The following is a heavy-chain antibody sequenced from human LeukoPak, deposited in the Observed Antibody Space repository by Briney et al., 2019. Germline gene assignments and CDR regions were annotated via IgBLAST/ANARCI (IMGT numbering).Heavy chain of an antibody. J-gene: IGHJ4*02. CDR3: ARQGAGIFDY. V-gene: IGHV4-34*01. D-gene: IGHD3-16*01. Sequence: TSETLSLTCSVSGGSISSYYWSWIRQPPGKGLEWIGEINHSGSTNYNPSLKSRVTISVDTSKNQFSLKLSSVTAADTAVYYCARQGAGIFDYWGQGTLVTVSS. CDR1: GGSISSYY. CDR2: INHSGST.